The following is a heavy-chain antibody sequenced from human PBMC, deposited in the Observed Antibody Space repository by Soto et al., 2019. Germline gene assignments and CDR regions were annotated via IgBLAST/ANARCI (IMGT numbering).Heavy chain of an antibody. J-gene: IGHJ5*02. D-gene: IGHD2-2*01. V-gene: IGHV4-34*01. Sequence: PSETLSLTCAVYGGSFSGYYWSCIRQPPGKGLEWIGEINHSGSTNYNPSLKSRVTISVDTSKNQFSLKLSSVTAADTAVYYFARVDRCSSTSCYAGWFDPWGQGTLVTVSS. CDR2: INHSGST. CDR1: GGSFSGYY. CDR3: ARVDRCSSTSCYAGWFDP.